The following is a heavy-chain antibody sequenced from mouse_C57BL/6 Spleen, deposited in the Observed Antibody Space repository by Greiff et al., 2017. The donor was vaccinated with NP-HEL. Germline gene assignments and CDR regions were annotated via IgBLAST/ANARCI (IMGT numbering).Heavy chain of an antibody. CDR3: AAHDYGSSPYYFDY. CDR1: GYTFTDYY. CDR2: INPNNGGT. V-gene: IGHV1-26*01. D-gene: IGHD1-1*01. Sequence: EVQLQQSGPELVKPGASVKISCKASGYTFTDYYMNWVKQSHGKSLEWIGDINPNNGGTSYNQKFKGKATLTVDKSSSTAYMELRSLTSEDSAVYYCAAHDYGSSPYYFDYWGQGTTLTVSS. J-gene: IGHJ2*01.